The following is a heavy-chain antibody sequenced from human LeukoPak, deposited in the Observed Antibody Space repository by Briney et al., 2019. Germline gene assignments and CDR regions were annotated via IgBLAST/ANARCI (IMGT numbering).Heavy chain of an antibody. CDR1: GFTFSSYG. J-gene: IGHJ4*02. D-gene: IGHD6-19*01. CDR3: AKDHSSGHLDY. Sequence: QPGGSLRLSCAASGFTFSSYGMHWVRQAPGKGLEWVAVISYDGSNKYYADSVKGRFTISRDNSKNTLYLQMNSLRAEDTAVYYCAKDHSSGHLDYWGQGTLVTVSS. CDR2: ISYDGSNK. V-gene: IGHV3-30*18.